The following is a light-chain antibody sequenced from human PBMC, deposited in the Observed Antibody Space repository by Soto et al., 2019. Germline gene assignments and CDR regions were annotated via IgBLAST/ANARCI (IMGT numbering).Light chain of an antibody. CDR3: QQDGYSPWT. V-gene: IGKV3-20*01. CDR1: QSVSNNY. J-gene: IGKJ1*01. CDR2: GAS. Sequence: EIVFTQSPGTLSLSPGERATLSCRASQSVSNNYLAWYQQKPGQAPRLLIYGASNRATGIPDRFSGSGSGTEFTLTISSLQPDDFAVYYCQQDGYSPWTFGQVTKVDIK.